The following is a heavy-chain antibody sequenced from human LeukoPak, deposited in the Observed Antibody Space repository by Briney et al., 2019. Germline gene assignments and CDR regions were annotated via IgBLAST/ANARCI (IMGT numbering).Heavy chain of an antibody. V-gene: IGHV3-48*03. CDR3: ARDHYGDYSLDY. J-gene: IGHJ4*02. CDR1: GFTFSSYE. D-gene: IGHD4-17*01. Sequence: PGGSLRLSCAASGFTFSSYEMNWVRQAPGKGLEWVSYISSSGSTIYYADSVKGRFTISRDNAKNSLYLQMNSLRAEDTAVYYCARDHYGDYSLDYWGQGTLGTVSS. CDR2: ISSSGSTI.